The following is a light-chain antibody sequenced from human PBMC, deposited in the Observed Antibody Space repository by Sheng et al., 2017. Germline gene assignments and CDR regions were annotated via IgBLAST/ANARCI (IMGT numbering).Light chain of an antibody. Sequence: QSALTQPASVSGSPGQSITISCTGTSSDVGSYNLVSWHQQHPGKAPKLTTRPSGASNRFSGSRSGNTASLTISGLQSEDEADYYCCSYTSRSTPYVFGTGTKVTVL. CDR1: SSDVGSYNL. V-gene: IGLV2-14*02. J-gene: IGLJ1*01. CDR3: CSYTSRSTPYV.